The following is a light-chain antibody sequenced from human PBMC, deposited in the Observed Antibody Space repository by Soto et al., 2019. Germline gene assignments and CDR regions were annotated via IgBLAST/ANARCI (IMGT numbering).Light chain of an antibody. CDR2: DVS. V-gene: IGLV2-14*03. CDR1: SSDVGGYNY. Sequence: QPALTQPASVHGAPGQSITISCTGTSSDVGGYNYVSWYQHHPGKAPKLMIYDVSNRPSGVSNRFSGSKSGNTASLSISGLQPEDEADYYCSSYRTSNTRQIVCGTGTKVTVL. CDR3: SSYRTSNTRQIV. J-gene: IGLJ1*01.